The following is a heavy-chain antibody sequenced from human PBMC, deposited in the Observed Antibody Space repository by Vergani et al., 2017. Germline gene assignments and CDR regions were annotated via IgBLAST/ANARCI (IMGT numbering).Heavy chain of an antibody. CDR2: FDPEDGET. J-gene: IGHJ4*02. D-gene: IGHD2-15*01. CDR1: GYPLTELS. Sequence: QVQLVQSGAEVKKPGASVKVSCKVSGYPLTELSMHWVRQAPGKGLEWMGGFDPEDGETIYAQKFQGRVTMTEDTSTDTAYMELSSLRSEDTAVYYCATDSHHCSGGSCYSGYWGQGTLVTVSS. V-gene: IGHV1-24*01. CDR3: ATDSHHCSGGSCYSGY.